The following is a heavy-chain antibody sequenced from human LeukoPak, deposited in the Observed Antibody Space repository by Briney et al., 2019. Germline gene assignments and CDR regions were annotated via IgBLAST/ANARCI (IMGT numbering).Heavy chain of an antibody. J-gene: IGHJ4*02. V-gene: IGHV4-4*07. D-gene: IGHD1-1*01. CDR3: ARDRYGGIIDS. CDR2: IYPSGST. Sequence: PSETLSLTCTVSGGSINTYFWSWIRQPAGKGLQWIRRIYPSGSTNYSPSLKSRLTMSVDTSNNQFSLNLTSVTAADTAIYFCARDRYGGIIDSWGQGTLVSVSS. CDR1: GGSINTYF.